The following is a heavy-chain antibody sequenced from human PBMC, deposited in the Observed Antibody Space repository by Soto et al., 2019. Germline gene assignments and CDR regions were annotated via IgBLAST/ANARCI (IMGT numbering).Heavy chain of an antibody. CDR1: GYSFTSYW. V-gene: IGHV5-10-1*01. D-gene: IGHD3-22*01. Sequence: GESLKISCKGSGYSFTSYWISWVRQMPGKGLEWMGRIDPSDSYTNYSPSFQGHVTISADKSISTAYLQWSSLKASDTAMYYCARQGPYYYDSSGPSDYWGQGTLVTVSS. CDR3: ARQGPYYYDSSGPSDY. J-gene: IGHJ4*02. CDR2: IDPSDSYT.